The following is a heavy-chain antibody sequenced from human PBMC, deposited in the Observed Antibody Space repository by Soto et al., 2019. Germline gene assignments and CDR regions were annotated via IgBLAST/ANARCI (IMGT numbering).Heavy chain of an antibody. CDR2: INHSGST. Sequence: QVQLQQWGAGLLKPSETLSLTCAVYGWSFSGYYWSWIRQPPGKGLEWIGEINHSGSTNYNPSLKSRVTISVDTSKNQFSLKLSSVTAADTAVYYCARARNYDFWSGYYAVGIDYWGQGTLVTVSS. J-gene: IGHJ4*02. CDR3: ARARNYDFWSGYYAVGIDY. D-gene: IGHD3-3*01. CDR1: GWSFSGYY. V-gene: IGHV4-34*01.